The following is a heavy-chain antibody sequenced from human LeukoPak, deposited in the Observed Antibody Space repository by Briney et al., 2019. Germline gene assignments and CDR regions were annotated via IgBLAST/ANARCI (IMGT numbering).Heavy chain of an antibody. CDR1: GYTFTSYA. Sequence: ASVKISCKASGYTFTSYAMNWVRQAPGKGLEWMGGFDPEDGETIYAQKFQGRVTMTEDTSTDTAYMELNSLRSEDTAVYYCATGPPDDVVWGSYRSTTEDLQHWGQGTLVTVSS. CDR2: FDPEDGET. D-gene: IGHD3-16*02. CDR3: ATGPPDDVVWGSYRSTTEDLQH. J-gene: IGHJ1*01. V-gene: IGHV1-24*01.